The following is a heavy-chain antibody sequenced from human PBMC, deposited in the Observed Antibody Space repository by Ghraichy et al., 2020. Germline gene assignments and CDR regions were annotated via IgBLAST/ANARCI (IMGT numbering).Heavy chain of an antibody. D-gene: IGHD1-1*01. CDR3: ARESFGPTSRGAAPGTDY. CDR2: ISFDGSKK. Sequence: GGSLRLSCAASGFTFSSYGMHWVRQAPGKGLEWVAFISFDGSKKYYADSVKGRFTISRDHSKNTLFLQMSSLRPEDTAVYYCARESFGPTSRGAAPGTDYWGQGTLVTVSS. V-gene: IGHV3-30*03. CDR1: GFTFSSYG. J-gene: IGHJ4*02.